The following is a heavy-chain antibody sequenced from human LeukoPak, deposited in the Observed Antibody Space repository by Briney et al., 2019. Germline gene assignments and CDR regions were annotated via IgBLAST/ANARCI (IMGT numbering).Heavy chain of an antibody. CDR3: ARDNAPYTSSSSGLGLFDY. CDR1: RFTVSSNY. J-gene: IGHJ4*02. D-gene: IGHD6-6*01. CDR2: IYSGGTT. Sequence: GGSLRLSCAASRFTVSSNYMSWVRQAPGKGLEWVSVIYSGGTTYYADSVKGRFTISRDNSKNTLYLQMNSLRAEDTAVYYCARDNAPYTSSSSGLGLFDYWGQGTLVAVSS. V-gene: IGHV3-53*01.